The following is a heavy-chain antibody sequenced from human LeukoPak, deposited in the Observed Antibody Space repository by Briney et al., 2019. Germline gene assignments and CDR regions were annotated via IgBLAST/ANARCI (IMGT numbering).Heavy chain of an antibody. V-gene: IGHV3-66*01. Sequence: GGSLRLYCAASGFTVNRHYMSWVRQAPGKGLEWVSIIYSGGSIYYADSVEGRFTISRDDSKNTVYLQMNSLRDEDTALYYCARGLRKYCTSPSRCPEDWGQGTLVTVSS. CDR2: IYSGGSI. D-gene: IGHD2-8*01. CDR3: ARGLRKYCTSPSRCPED. J-gene: IGHJ4*02. CDR1: GFTVNRHY.